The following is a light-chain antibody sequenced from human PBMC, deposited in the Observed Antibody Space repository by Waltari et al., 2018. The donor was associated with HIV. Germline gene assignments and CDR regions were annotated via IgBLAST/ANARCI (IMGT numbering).Light chain of an antibody. CDR3: QQSYSTPYT. Sequence: DITMTQSPSSLSASVGDRVSITCRASQSISSYLNWYQQKPGKAPNLLIYAASSLQSGVPSRFSGSGSGTDFTLTISSLQPEDFATYYCQQSYSTPYTFGQGTKLEIK. V-gene: IGKV1-39*01. CDR1: QSISSY. CDR2: AAS. J-gene: IGKJ2*01.